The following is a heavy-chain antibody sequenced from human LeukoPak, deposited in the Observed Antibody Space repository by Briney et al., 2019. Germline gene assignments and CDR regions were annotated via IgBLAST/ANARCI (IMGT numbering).Heavy chain of an antibody. CDR2: IYYSGST. CDR1: GGSISSYY. J-gene: IGHJ5*02. V-gene: IGHV4-59*01. Sequence: SETLSLTCTVSGGSISSYYWSWIRQPPGKGLEWIGYIYYSGSTNYNPSLKSRVTISLDTSKNQFSLKLSSVTAADTAVYYCARDLGRFGEFEVYPWGQGTLVTVSS. D-gene: IGHD3-10*01. CDR3: ARDLGRFGEFEVYP.